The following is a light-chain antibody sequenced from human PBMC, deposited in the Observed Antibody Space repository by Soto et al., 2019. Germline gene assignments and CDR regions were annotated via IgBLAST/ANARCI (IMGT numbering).Light chain of an antibody. V-gene: IGKV3-11*01. J-gene: IGKJ5*01. CDR3: QQRSNWPPIN. Sequence: EIVLTQSPGTLSLSPGERAILSCRASQSVGSLLAWYQHNPGQAPRLLIYDASHRAAGIPARFCGSGFGTDFTLTISSLEPEDAAVYYCQQRSNWPPINFGQGTRLEN. CDR2: DAS. CDR1: QSVGSL.